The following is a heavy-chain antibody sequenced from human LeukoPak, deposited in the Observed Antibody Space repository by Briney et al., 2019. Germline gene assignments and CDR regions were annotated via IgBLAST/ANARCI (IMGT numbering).Heavy chain of an antibody. Sequence: GGSLRLSCAASGFTFSSYAMSWVRQAPGKGLEWVSTISGGGVTTYYADSVKGRLTISRDNSKNTVSLQMNSLRDDDTAVYFCARESPVAAVGRSWFDPWGQGTLVTVSS. CDR3: ARESPVAAVGRSWFDP. V-gene: IGHV3-23*01. D-gene: IGHD6-13*01. CDR1: GFTFSSYA. J-gene: IGHJ5*02. CDR2: ISGGGVTT.